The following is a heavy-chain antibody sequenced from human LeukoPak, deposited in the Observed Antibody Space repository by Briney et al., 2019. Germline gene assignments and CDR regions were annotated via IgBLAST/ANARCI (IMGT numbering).Heavy chain of an antibody. J-gene: IGHJ4*02. CDR2: ISYDGSNK. CDR1: GFTFSSYG. V-gene: IGHV3-30*18. D-gene: IGHD5-18*01. CDR3: AKSLDTAMDY. Sequence: GGSLRLSCAASGFTFSSYGMHWVRQAPGKGPEWVAVISYDGSNKYYADSVKGRFTISRDNSKNTLYLQMNSLRAEDTAVYYCAKSLDTAMDYWGQGTLVTVSS.